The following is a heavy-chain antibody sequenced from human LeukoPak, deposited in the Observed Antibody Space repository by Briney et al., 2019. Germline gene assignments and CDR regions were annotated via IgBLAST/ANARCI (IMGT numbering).Heavy chain of an antibody. CDR1: GYTFTSYG. J-gene: IGHJ4*02. CDR2: ISTYNGDT. D-gene: IGHD2-8*01. CDR3: ASEVLRIPN. V-gene: IGHV1-18*01. Sequence: GASVKVSCKASGYTFTSYGINWVRQAPGQGLEWMGWISTYNGDTKYAQNFRGRVTMTTDTSTSTAYMELRTLRSDDTAVYYCASEVLRIPNWGQGTLVTVSS.